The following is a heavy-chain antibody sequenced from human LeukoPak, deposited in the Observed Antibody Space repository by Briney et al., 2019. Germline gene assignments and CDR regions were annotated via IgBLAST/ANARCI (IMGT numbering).Heavy chain of an antibody. CDR2: ISWNSGSI. V-gene: IGHV3-9*01. D-gene: IGHD1-26*01. J-gene: IGHJ5*02. CDR1: GFTFDDYA. CDR3: AGSVGATTRSGWFDP. Sequence: GGSLRLSCAASGFTFDDYAMHWVRQAPGKGLEWVSGISWNSGSIGYADSVKGRFTISRDNSKNTLYLQMNSLRAEDTAVYYCAGSVGATTRSGWFDPWGQGTLVTVSS.